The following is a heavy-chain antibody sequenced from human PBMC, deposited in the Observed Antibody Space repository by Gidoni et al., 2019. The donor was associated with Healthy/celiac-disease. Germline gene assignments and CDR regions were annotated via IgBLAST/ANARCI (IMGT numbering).Heavy chain of an antibody. Sequence: EVQLLESGGGLVQPGGSLRLSCAASGFTFSSYAMGWVRPAPGKGLVWVSAISGSGGSTYYADSVKGRFTISRDNSKNTLYLQMNSLRAEDTAVYYCAKVGATRGNFDYWGQGTLVTVSS. CDR3: AKVGATRGNFDY. D-gene: IGHD1-26*01. J-gene: IGHJ4*02. V-gene: IGHV3-23*01. CDR2: ISGSGGST. CDR1: GFTFSSYA.